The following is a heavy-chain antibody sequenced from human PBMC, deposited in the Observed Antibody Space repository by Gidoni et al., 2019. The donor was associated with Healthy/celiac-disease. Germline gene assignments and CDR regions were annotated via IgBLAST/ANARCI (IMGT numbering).Heavy chain of an antibody. CDR2: INPSGGST. J-gene: IGHJ4*02. CDR1: AYTFTSYY. D-gene: IGHD6-13*01. CDR3: ARWPQQLVRAFDY. Sequence: QVQLVQSGAEVKKPGASVKVSCKASAYTFTSYYMHWVRQAPGQGLEWMGIINPSGGSTSYAQKFQGRVTMTSDTSTSTVYMELSSLRSEDTAVYYCARWPQQLVRAFDYWGQGTLVTVSS. V-gene: IGHV1-46*01.